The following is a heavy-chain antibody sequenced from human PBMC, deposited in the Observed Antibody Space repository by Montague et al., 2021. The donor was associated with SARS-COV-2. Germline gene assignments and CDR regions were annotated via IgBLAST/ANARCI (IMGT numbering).Heavy chain of an antibody. CDR3: ARRGRKLLPVATTIGGFDI. V-gene: IGHV4-39*02. J-gene: IGHJ3*02. D-gene: IGHD5-12*01. Sequence: ETLSLTCTVSGGSISSNNYYWDWIRQPPGKGLEWIGSIYDSGSTYYNPSLKSRVTISVDTSKNHFSLKLNSVTAADTAVYYCARRGRKLLPVATTIGGFDIWGQGAMVTVSS. CDR1: GGSISSNNYY. CDR2: IYDSGST.